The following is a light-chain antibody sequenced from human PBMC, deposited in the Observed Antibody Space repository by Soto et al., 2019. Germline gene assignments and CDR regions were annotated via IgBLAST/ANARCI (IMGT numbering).Light chain of an antibody. CDR2: EAS. J-gene: IGKJ1*01. CDR3: QQRSNWPWT. V-gene: IGKV3-11*01. Sequence: EIMMTQSPATLSVSPGARATLSSRASQSVSSNLAWYRQKPGQAPRLLIYEASSRATGIPARFSGGGSGTVFTLTISRLEPEDFAVYYCQQRSNWPWTFGPGTKVDI. CDR1: QSVSSN.